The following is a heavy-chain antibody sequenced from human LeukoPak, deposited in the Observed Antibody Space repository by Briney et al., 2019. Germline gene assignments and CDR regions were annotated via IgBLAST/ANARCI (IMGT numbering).Heavy chain of an antibody. CDR1: GYSFTSYG. D-gene: IGHD4-17*01. CDR2: ISGDNGDT. CDR3: ARGRVPTATTYYYFYGLDV. J-gene: IGHJ6*02. Sequence: ASVKVSCKASGYSFTSYGISWVRQAPGKGLEWMGWISGDNGDTNYAQKLQGRVTMTTDTSTSTAHMELRSLRSDDTAVYYCARGRVPTATTYYYFYGLDVWGQGTTVTVSS. V-gene: IGHV1-18*01.